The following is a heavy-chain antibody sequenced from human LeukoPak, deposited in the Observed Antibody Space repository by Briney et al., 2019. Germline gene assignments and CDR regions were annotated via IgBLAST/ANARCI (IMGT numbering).Heavy chain of an antibody. CDR1: GGSISSYY. CDR2: IYHSGST. Sequence: SETLSLTCTVSGGSISSYYWGWIRQPPGKGLEYIGGIYHSGSTHYNPSLKSRITISVDTSKNQFSLKLSSVTAADTAVYYWGGGGGLGGGGWGMGVGGQGTRVTVSS. J-gene: IGHJ6*02. V-gene: IGHV4-38-2*02. D-gene: IGHD3-16*01. CDR3: GGGGGLGGGGWGMGV.